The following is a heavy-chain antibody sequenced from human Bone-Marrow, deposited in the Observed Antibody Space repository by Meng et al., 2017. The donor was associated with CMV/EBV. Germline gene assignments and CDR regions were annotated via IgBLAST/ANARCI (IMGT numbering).Heavy chain of an antibody. CDR2: IRNKANSYTT. J-gene: IGHJ3*02. Sequence: GGSMSLSCAASGFSSSDQYIGWVRQAPGKGLEWVGRIRNKANSYTTAYVASVKGRFTISRADSKNSVFLQMNSLKTEDTAVYYCVIVTRHDVFDIWGQGTMVTVSS. CDR1: GFSSSDQY. V-gene: IGHV3-72*01. CDR3: VIVTRHDVFDI. D-gene: IGHD2/OR15-2a*01.